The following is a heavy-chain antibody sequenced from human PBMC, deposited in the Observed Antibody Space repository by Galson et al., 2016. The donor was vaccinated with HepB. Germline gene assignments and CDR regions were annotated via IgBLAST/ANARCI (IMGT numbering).Heavy chain of an antibody. V-gene: IGHV3-23*01. CDR3: ANIVVMTVEADH. J-gene: IGHJ5*02. Sequence: SLRLSCAVSGFTFSNYAMSWVRQAPGRGLEWVSAISTDGGRTYYADSVKGRFTISRDNSKSTLYLQMNSLRAEDTAVYYCANIVVMTVEADHWGQGTLVTVSS. CDR1: GFTFSNYA. CDR2: ISTDGGRT. D-gene: IGHD2-15*01.